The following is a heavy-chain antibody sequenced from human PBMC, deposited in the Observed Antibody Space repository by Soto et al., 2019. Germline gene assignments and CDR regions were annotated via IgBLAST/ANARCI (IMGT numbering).Heavy chain of an antibody. D-gene: IGHD2-2*01. Sequence: ASAKVSCKGFGYSFMKYGINWVRQAPGQGLEWVGWISPYSGYTHSAQKFHGRLTLTTDTAASTAYMELRILRSADTALYYCAREASVLIPAAQPSRFDSWGQGTLVTVSP. J-gene: IGHJ4*02. V-gene: IGHV1-18*01. CDR1: GYSFMKYG. CDR3: AREASVLIPAAQPSRFDS. CDR2: ISPYSGYT.